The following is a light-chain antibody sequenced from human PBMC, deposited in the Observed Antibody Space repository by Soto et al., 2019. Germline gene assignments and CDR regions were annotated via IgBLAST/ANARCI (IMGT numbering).Light chain of an antibody. CDR3: QQYGSSPRT. J-gene: IGKJ1*01. Sequence: EIVLTQSPRTLSLSPGERATLSCRASQSISSSSLAWFQQKPGQAPMLLIYGASSRATGIPDRFSGGGSGTDFTLTISRLEPEDFAVYYCQQYGSSPRTFGQGTKVDIK. CDR2: GAS. V-gene: IGKV3-20*01. CDR1: QSISSSS.